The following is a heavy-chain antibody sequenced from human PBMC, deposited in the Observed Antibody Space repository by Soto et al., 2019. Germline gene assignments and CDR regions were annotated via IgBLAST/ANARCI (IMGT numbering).Heavy chain of an antibody. CDR2: IYYSGST. V-gene: IGHV4-31*03. Sequence: PSETLSLTCTVSGGSISSGGYYWSWIRQHPGKGLEWIGYIYYSGSTYYSPSLKSRVTISVDTSKNQFSLKLSSVTAADTAVYYCARVDTAMVDYWGQGTLVTGS. D-gene: IGHD5-18*01. J-gene: IGHJ4*02. CDR1: GGSISSGGYY. CDR3: ARVDTAMVDY.